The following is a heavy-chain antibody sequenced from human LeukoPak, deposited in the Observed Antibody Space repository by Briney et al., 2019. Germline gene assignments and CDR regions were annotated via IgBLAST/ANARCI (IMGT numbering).Heavy chain of an antibody. CDR1: GFTFSSYW. D-gene: IGHD5-18*01. CDR2: IKQDGSEK. J-gene: IGHJ4*02. CDR3: AREDPGYSYGYVY. V-gene: IGHV3-7*01. Sequence: GGSLRLSCAASGFTFSSYWMSWVRQAPGKGLEWVANIKQDGSEKYYLDSVKGRFTISRDNAKNSLYLQMNSLRAEDTAVYYCAREDPGYSYGYVYWGQGTLVTVSS.